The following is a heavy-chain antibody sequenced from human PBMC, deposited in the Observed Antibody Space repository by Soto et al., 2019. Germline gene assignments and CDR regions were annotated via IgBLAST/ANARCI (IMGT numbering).Heavy chain of an antibody. CDR2: ISGSGGST. CDR3: AKWEKTGRRAFDI. J-gene: IGHJ3*02. D-gene: IGHD1-26*01. V-gene: IGHV3-23*01. Sequence: EVQLLESGGGWVQTEGSLRLSCAASGGTFSSDAMSWGRKAPGKGLEWVSAISGSGGSTYYADSVQGRFTISRDNSKNTVYLQMNSLRDEDTAVYYCAKWEKTGRRAFDIWGQGTMVTVSS. CDR1: GGTFSSDA.